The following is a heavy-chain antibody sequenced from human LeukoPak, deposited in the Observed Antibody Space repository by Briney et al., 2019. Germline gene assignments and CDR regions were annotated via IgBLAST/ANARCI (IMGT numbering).Heavy chain of an antibody. J-gene: IGHJ3*02. Sequence: GGSLRLSCAASGFTFSSYGMHWVRQAPGKGLEWVAFIRYDGINKYYADAVKGRFTISRDNFKNTLYLQMNSLRAEDTAVYYCAKEGDYYGSGSYRDGFDIWGQGTMVTVSS. D-gene: IGHD3-10*01. CDR3: AKEGDYYGSGSYRDGFDI. V-gene: IGHV3-30*02. CDR1: GFTFSSYG. CDR2: IRYDGINK.